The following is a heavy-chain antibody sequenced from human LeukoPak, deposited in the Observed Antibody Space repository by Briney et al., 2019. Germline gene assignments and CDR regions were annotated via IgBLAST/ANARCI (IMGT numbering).Heavy chain of an antibody. CDR2: IYTSGST. CDR1: GGSISNYY. V-gene: IGHV4-4*07. Sequence: SETLSLTCTVSGGSISNYYWSWIRQPAGKGLEWIGRIYTSGSTNYNSSLKSRLTMSVDTSKNQFPLKLSSVTAADTAVYYCARLRPMGGSFPDSFDIWGQGTMVTVSS. CDR3: ARLRPMGGSFPDSFDI. D-gene: IGHD1-26*01. J-gene: IGHJ3*02.